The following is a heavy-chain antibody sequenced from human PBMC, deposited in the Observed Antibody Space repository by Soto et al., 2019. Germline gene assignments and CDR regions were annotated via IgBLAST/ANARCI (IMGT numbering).Heavy chain of an antibody. D-gene: IGHD2-21*02. CDR1: GYTFTSYA. CDR3: ARSFVVVTAIDY. J-gene: IGHJ4*02. Sequence: GASVKVSCKASGYTFTSYAMHWVRQAPGQRLEWMGWINAGNGNTKYSQKFQGRVTITRDTSATTAYMELSSLRSEDTALYYCARSFVVVTAIDYWGQGTLVTVSS. CDR2: INAGNGNT. V-gene: IGHV1-3*01.